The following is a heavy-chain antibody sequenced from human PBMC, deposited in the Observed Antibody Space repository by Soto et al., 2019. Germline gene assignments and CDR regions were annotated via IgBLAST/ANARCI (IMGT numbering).Heavy chain of an antibody. Sequence: ASVQVSCKATGYTFTSYYINWVRQATGQGLEWMGWMNPNSGNTGYAQKFQGRVTMTRNTSISTAYMELSSLRSEDTAVYYCARGHRHIVVVTAPRGAFDIWGQGTMVTVSS. CDR3: ARGHRHIVVVTAPRGAFDI. V-gene: IGHV1-8*01. J-gene: IGHJ3*02. D-gene: IGHD2-21*02. CDR1: GYTFTSYY. CDR2: MNPNSGNT.